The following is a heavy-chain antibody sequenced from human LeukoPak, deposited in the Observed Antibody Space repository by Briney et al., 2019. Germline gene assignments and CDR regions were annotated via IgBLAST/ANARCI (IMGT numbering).Heavy chain of an antibody. Sequence: SVKVSCKASGGTFSRYAISWVRQAPGQGLEWMGRIIPILGIANYAQKFQGRVTITADKSTSTAYMELSSLRSEDTAVYYCARGEDMATITKDYYYYYGMDVWGQGTTVTVSS. J-gene: IGHJ6*02. D-gene: IGHD5-24*01. CDR2: IIPILGIA. V-gene: IGHV1-69*04. CDR1: GGTFSRYA. CDR3: ARGEDMATITKDYYYYYGMDV.